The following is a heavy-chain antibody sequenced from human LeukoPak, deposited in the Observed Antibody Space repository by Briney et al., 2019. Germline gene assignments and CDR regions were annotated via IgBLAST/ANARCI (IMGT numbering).Heavy chain of an antibody. V-gene: IGHV4-59*08. CDR2: IYYSGNT. Sequence: SETLSLTCTVSGXSISSYYWSWIRQPPGKGLESIVYIYYSGNTNYHSSLKSRVTISVDTSKNQFSLKLSSVTAADTAVYYCARRNYYDTSGYQFDYWGQGTLVTVSS. D-gene: IGHD3-22*01. CDR1: GXSISSYY. J-gene: IGHJ4*02. CDR3: ARRNYYDTSGYQFDY.